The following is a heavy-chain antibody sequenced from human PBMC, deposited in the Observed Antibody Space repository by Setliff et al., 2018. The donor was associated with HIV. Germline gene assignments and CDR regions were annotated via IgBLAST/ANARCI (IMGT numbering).Heavy chain of an antibody. J-gene: IGHJ5*02. D-gene: IGHD6-25*01. CDR2: IYYSGAA. CDR3: SRLTRTSGTSYKGRFDP. CDR1: DASVNSNNYY. V-gene: IGHV4-39*01. Sequence: SETLSLTCSVSDASVNSNNYYWVWIRQTPGKGLERIGSIYYSGAAYYNPSLKSRVSISVDTSKNQFSLSLSSVTAADTAVYFCSRLTRTSGTSYKGRFDPWGLGTLVTVSS.